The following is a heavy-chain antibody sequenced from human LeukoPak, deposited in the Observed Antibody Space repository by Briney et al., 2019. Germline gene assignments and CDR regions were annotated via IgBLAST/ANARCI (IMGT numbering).Heavy chain of an antibody. D-gene: IGHD3-3*01. CDR3: ASGYDFWTGYMMVY. Sequence: PSETLSLTCTVSGGSISSYYWSWIRQPPGKGLEWIGYIYYSGSTNYNPSLKSRVTISVDTSKTQFSLKLTSVTAADTAVYYCASGYDFWTGYMMVYWGQGTLVTVSS. V-gene: IGHV4-59*01. CDR2: IYYSGST. CDR1: GGSISSYY. J-gene: IGHJ4*02.